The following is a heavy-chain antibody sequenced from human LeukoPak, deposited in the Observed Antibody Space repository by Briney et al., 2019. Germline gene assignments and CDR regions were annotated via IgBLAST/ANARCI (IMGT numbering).Heavy chain of an antibody. CDR2: IYYSGST. J-gene: IGHJ5*02. CDR1: GGSISSSSYY. V-gene: IGHV4-39*01. Sequence: SETLSLTCTVSGGSISSSSYYWGWIRQPPGKGLEWIGSIYYSGSTYYNPSLKSRVTISVDTSKNQFSLKLSSVTAADTAGYYCARPVTYDFWSGYPNWFDPWGQGTLVTVSS. CDR3: ARPVTYDFWSGYPNWFDP. D-gene: IGHD3-3*01.